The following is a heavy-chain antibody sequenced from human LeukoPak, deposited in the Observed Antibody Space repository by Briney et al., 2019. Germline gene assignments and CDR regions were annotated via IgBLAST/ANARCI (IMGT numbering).Heavy chain of an antibody. Sequence: QSGGSLRLSCVVSGVNFADYAIHCVRQPPGKGLEWVSLISADGGSTFSADSVKGRFSISRDNSKNSLYLQMNSLRSEDTAMYYCAKESGKFDYWGQGTLVAVSS. CDR2: ISADGGST. CDR1: GVNFADYA. CDR3: AKESGKFDY. V-gene: IGHV3-43*02. J-gene: IGHJ4*02.